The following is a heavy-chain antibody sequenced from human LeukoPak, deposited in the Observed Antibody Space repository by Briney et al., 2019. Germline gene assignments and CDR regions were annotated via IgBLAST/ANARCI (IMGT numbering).Heavy chain of an antibody. CDR2: ISYDGSNK. J-gene: IGHJ4*02. Sequence: GGSLRLSCAASGFTFSSYAMHWVRQAPGKGLEWVAVISYDGSNKYYADSVKGRFTISRDNSKNTLYLQMNGLRAEDTAVYYCARGTPLSGSYSDYFDYWGQGTLVTVSS. CDR3: ARGTPLSGSYSDYFDY. V-gene: IGHV3-30-3*01. D-gene: IGHD1-26*01. CDR1: GFTFSSYA.